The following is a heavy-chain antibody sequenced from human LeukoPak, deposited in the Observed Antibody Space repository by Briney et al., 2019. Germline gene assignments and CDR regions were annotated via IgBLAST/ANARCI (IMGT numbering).Heavy chain of an antibody. Sequence: SVKVSCKASGGTFSSYAISWVRQAPGQGLEWMGGIIPIFGTANYAQKFQGRVTITADESTSTACMELSSLRSEDTAVYYCARGSYYDFWSGPRDYYYYMDVWGKGTTVTASS. V-gene: IGHV1-69*13. CDR1: GGTFSSYA. CDR3: ARGSYYDFWSGPRDYYYYMDV. CDR2: IIPIFGTA. J-gene: IGHJ6*03. D-gene: IGHD3-3*01.